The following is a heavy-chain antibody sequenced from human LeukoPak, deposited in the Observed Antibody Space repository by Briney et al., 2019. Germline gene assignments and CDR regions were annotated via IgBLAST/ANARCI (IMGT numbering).Heavy chain of an antibody. CDR1: GYTFTDYY. CDR3: ATVRNADGGNSGEAFDI. V-gene: IGHV1-69-2*01. J-gene: IGHJ3*02. Sequence: VKVSCKVSGYTFTDYYMHWVQQAPGKGLEWMGLADPEDGETIYAEKFQGRVTITADTSTDTAYMELSSLRSEDTAVYYCATVRNADGGNSGEAFDIWGQGTMVTVSS. CDR2: ADPEDGET. D-gene: IGHD4-23*01.